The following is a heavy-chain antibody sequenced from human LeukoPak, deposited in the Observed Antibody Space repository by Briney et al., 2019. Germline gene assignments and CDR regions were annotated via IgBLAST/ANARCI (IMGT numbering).Heavy chain of an antibody. V-gene: IGHV1-69*01. CDR1: GGTFSSYA. J-gene: IGHJ4*02. CDR3: ASDSCSGGSCLDY. CDR2: IIPIFGTA. D-gene: IGHD2-15*01. Sequence: LVKVSCKASGGTFSSYAISWVRQAPGQGLEWMGGIIPIFGTANYAQKFQGRVTITADESTSTAYMELSSLRSEDTAVYYCASDSCSGGSCLDYWGQGTLVTVSS.